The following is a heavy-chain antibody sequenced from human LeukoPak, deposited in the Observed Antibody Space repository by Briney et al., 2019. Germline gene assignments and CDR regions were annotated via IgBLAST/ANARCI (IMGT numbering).Heavy chain of an antibody. J-gene: IGHJ4*02. D-gene: IGHD6-6*01. V-gene: IGHV4-61*01. Sequence: PSETLSLTCTVSGGSVSSGRYYWSWIRRPPGKGLECIGHIYYSGSTSHNPSLRSRVTMSVDTSNNQFSLKLSYVNAADTAVYYCARYISSGLDYWGQGTLVTVSS. CDR2: IYYSGST. CDR3: ARYISSGLDY. CDR1: GGSVSSGRYY.